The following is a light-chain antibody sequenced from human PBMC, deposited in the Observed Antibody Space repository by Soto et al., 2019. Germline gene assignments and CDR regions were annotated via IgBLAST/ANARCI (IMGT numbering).Light chain of an antibody. V-gene: IGLV2-8*01. Sequence: QSVLTQPASVSGSAGQSITISCSGTMRDVGAYNLVSWYQQHPGTAPKLLIYEVSKRPSGVPDRFSASTSGNTASLTVSGLQADDEADYYCSSYAGNNNVIFGGGTKLTVL. CDR3: SSYAGNNNVI. CDR1: MRDVGAYNL. CDR2: EVS. J-gene: IGLJ2*01.